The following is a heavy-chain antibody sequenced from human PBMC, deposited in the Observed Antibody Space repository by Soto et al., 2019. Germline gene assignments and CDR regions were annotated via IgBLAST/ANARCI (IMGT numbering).Heavy chain of an antibody. CDR2: ISSNGVST. V-gene: IGHV3-23*01. Sequence: GGSLRLSCAASGFTFSDYAMSWVRQAPGKGLQWVSGISSNGVSTYYADSVKGRFTISRDNSKNTLSLQMNSLRAEDTAVYYCAKGRSYYYYYGVDVWGQGTTVTVSS. CDR3: AKGRSYYYYYGVDV. CDR1: GFTFSDYA. J-gene: IGHJ6*02.